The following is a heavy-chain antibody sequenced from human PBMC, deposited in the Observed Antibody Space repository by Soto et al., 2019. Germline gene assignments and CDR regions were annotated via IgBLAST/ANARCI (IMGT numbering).Heavy chain of an antibody. CDR3: ARTPPYCSSTSCYSHYYGMDV. CDR1: GFTFSSYA. CDR2: ISYDGSNK. J-gene: IGHJ6*02. D-gene: IGHD2-2*02. V-gene: IGHV3-30-3*01. Sequence: GGSLRLSCAASGFTFSSYAMHWVRQAPGKGLEWVAVISYDGSNKYYADSVKGRFTISRDNAKNTLYLQMNSLRAEDTAVYYCARTPPYCSSTSCYSHYYGMDVWGQGTTVTVSS.